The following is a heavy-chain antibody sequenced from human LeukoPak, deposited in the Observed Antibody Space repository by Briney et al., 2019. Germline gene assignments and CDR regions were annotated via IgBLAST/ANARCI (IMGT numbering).Heavy chain of an antibody. V-gene: IGHV3-30*03. CDR1: GFTFSYYG. J-gene: IGHJ4*02. D-gene: IGHD4-17*01. CDR2: ISYDGSKK. CDR3: AREYGDYEIDY. Sequence: PGGSLRLSCAASGFTFSYYGMHWVRQAPGKGLEWVAIISYDGSKKYYADSVKGRFTISRDNSKNTLYLQMNSLRAEDTAVYYCAREYGDYEIDYWGQGTLVTVSS.